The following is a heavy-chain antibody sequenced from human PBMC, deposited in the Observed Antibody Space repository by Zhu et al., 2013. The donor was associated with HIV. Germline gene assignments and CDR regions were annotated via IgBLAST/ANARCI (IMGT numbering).Heavy chain of an antibody. Sequence: QVVQSGGEVKEPGASVKVSCEASGYTFSNSDIHWMRQATGHGLEWMAWMNPNSGNTTYAQKFQGRVTLTRNTSINTVYMELSTLTSDDTAVYYCARGLMFANSFDPWGQGTLVTVSS. D-gene: IGHD3-10*02. CDR2: MNPNSGNT. CDR1: GYTFSNSD. V-gene: IGHV1-8*01. J-gene: IGHJ5*02. CDR3: ARGLMFANSFDP.